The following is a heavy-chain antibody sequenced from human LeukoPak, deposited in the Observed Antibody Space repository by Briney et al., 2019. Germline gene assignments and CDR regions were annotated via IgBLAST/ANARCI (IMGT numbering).Heavy chain of an antibody. V-gene: IGHV4-34*01. CDR2: INHSGST. Sequence: SETLSLTCAVYGGSFSGYYWSWLRQPPGEGLEWMGEINHSGSTKYNPSLKSRVTISVDTSKNQFSLKLSSVTAADTAVYYCAREVRSSSWLTTGLYGMDVWGQGTTVTVSS. J-gene: IGHJ6*02. CDR1: GGSFSGYY. D-gene: IGHD6-13*01. CDR3: AREVRSSSWLTTGLYGMDV.